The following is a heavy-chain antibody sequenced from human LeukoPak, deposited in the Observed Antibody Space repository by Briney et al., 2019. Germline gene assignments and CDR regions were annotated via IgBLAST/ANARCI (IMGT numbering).Heavy chain of an antibody. CDR3: ARDLMVPAAGYFQH. Sequence: ASVKVSCKASGYTFTSYGISWVRQAPGQGLEWMGWISAYNGNTNYAQKLQGRVTMTTDTSTSTAYMELRSLRSDDTAVYYCARDLMVPAAGYFQHWGQGTLVTVSS. V-gene: IGHV1-18*01. D-gene: IGHD2-2*01. CDR1: GYTFTSYG. J-gene: IGHJ1*01. CDR2: ISAYNGNT.